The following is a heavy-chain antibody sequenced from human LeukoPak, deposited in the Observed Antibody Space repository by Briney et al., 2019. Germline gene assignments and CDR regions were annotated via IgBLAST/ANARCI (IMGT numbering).Heavy chain of an antibody. Sequence: GASVKVSCKATGYTFTSYYMHWVRQPPAQGLEWMGWINLNSGGTNYAQNFQSRVTMTRDTSISTAYIELSRLRSDDTAVYYCARASPGYSSSWYDFDYWGQGNLVTASS. D-gene: IGHD6-13*01. CDR2: INLNSGGT. V-gene: IGHV1-2*02. CDR1: GYTFTSYY. CDR3: ARASPGYSSSWYDFDY. J-gene: IGHJ4*02.